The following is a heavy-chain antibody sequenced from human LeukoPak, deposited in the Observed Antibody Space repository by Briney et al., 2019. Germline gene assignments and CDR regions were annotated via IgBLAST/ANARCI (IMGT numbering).Heavy chain of an antibody. V-gene: IGHV3-30*02. CDR1: GFTFSSYG. CDR2: LRYDGSNK. D-gene: IGHD2-15*01. Sequence: GGSLRLSCAASGFTFSSYGMHWVRQAPGKGLEWVAFLRYDGSNKHYADSVKGRFTISRDNSKNTLYLQMNSLRAEDTAVYYCAKDYYCSGGSCYFTSPMNFDYWGQGTLVTVSS. CDR3: AKDYYCSGGSCYFTSPMNFDY. J-gene: IGHJ4*02.